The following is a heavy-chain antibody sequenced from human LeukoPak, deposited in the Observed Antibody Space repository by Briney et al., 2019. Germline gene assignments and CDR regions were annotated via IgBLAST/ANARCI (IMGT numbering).Heavy chain of an antibody. CDR1: GITLSNYG. CDR2: ISYDGSNK. J-gene: IGHJ4*02. Sequence: PGGSLRLSCAASGITLSNYGIHWVRQAPGKGLEWVAVISYDGSNKYYADSVKGRFTISRDNSKNTLYLQMNSLRAEDTAVYYCATEFVMSALSTTDYWGQGTLVTVSS. CDR3: ATEFVMSALSTTDY. D-gene: IGHD1-1*01. V-gene: IGHV3-30*03.